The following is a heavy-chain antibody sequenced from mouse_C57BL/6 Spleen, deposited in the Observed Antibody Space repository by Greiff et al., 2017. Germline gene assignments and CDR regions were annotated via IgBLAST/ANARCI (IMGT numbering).Heavy chain of an antibody. Sequence: EVMLVESGGGLVKPGGSLKFSCAASGFTFSDYGMHWVRQAPEKGLEWVAYISSGSSTIYYADTVKGRFTISRDNAKNTLFLQMTSLSAEDTAMYYCARLRYPMRCWGQGASVTVAS. CDR1: GFTFSDYG. D-gene: IGHD6-5*01. V-gene: IGHV5-17*01. CDR3: ARLRYPMRC. CDR2: ISSGSSTI. J-gene: IGHJ4*01.